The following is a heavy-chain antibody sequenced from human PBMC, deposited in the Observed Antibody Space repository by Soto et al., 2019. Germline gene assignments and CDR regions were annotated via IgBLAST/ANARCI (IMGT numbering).Heavy chain of an antibody. CDR2: IYYSGST. J-gene: IGHJ5*02. D-gene: IGHD3-3*01. CDR1: GGSISSSSYY. Sequence: SETLSLTCTVSGGSISSSSYYWGWIRQPPGKGLEWIGSIYYSGSTYYNPSLKSRVTISVDTSKNQFSLKLSSVTAADTAVYYCARRVNLAEIFGVVINNWFDPWGQGTLVTVSS. V-gene: IGHV4-39*01. CDR3: ARRVNLAEIFGVVINNWFDP.